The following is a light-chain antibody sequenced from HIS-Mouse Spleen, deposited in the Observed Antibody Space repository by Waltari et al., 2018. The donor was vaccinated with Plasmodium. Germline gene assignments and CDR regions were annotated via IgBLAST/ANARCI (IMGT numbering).Light chain of an antibody. CDR2: EDS. Sequence: SYELTQPPSVSVSPGQTARITCSGDALPKKSAYWYQQKSGQAPVLVIYEDSKRPSGIPERFSGSSSGTMATLTISGAQVEDEADYYCQSADSSGTPNWVFGGGTKLTVL. CDR3: QSADSSGTPNWV. J-gene: IGLJ3*02. V-gene: IGLV3-10*01. CDR1: ALPKKS.